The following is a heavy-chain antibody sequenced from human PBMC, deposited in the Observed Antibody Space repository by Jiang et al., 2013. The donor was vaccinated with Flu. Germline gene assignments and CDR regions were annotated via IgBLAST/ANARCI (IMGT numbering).Heavy chain of an antibody. J-gene: IGHJ4*02. CDR3: ARDLTYYYGSGSYYPTYYFDY. D-gene: IGHD3-10*01. CDR2: TYYRSKWYN. Sequence: SAAWNWIRQSPSRGLEWLGRTYYRSKWYNDYAVSVKSRITINPDTSKNQFSLQLNSVTPEDTAVYYCARDLTYYYGSGSYYPTYYFDYWGQGTLVTVSS. CDR1: SAA. V-gene: IGHV6-1*01.